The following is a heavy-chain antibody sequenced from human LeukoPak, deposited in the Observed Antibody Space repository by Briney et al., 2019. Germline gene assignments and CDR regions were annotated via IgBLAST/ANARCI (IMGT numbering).Heavy chain of an antibody. CDR1: GGTFSSYA. CDR3: ARDVTTGIPRGPYYFDY. J-gene: IGHJ4*02. V-gene: IGHV1-69*04. CDR2: IIPILGIA. D-gene: IGHD2/OR15-2a*01. Sequence: GASVKVSCKASGGTFSSYAISWVRQAPGQGLEWMGRIIPILGIANYAQKFQGRVTITADKSTSTAYMELSSLRSEDTAVYYCARDVTTGIPRGPYYFDYWGQGTLVTVSS.